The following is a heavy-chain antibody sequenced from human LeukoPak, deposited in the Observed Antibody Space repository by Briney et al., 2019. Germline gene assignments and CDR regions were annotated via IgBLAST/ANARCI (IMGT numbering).Heavy chain of an antibody. CDR3: PSCSSISCYTFDFDY. D-gene: IGHD2-2*02. V-gene: IGHV3-49*04. CDR2: IRSKAYGGTT. Sequence: GGSLRLSCTASGFTFGDYAMSWVRQARGRGLEWVGFIRSKAYGGTTEYAASVKGRSTIPRDDSKRIAYLQMNSLKTEDTAVYYCPSCSSISCYTFDFDYWGQGTLVTVSS. J-gene: IGHJ4*02. CDR1: GFTFGDYA.